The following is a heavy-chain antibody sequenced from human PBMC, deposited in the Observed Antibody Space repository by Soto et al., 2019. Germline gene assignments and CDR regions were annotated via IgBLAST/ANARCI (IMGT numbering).Heavy chain of an antibody. CDR2: IYYSGST. J-gene: IGHJ4*02. CDR3: ARGYGYSFDY. Sequence: SETLSLTCTVSGGSISSYYWSWIRQPPGKGLEWIGYIYYSGSTNYNPSLKSRVTISVDTSKNQFSLKLSSVTAADTAVYSWARGYGYSFDYWGQGTLVTVSS. D-gene: IGHD1-1*01. V-gene: IGHV4-59*08. CDR1: GGSISSYY.